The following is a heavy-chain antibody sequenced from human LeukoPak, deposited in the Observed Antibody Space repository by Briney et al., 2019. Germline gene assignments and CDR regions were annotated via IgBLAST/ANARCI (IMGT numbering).Heavy chain of an antibody. CDR1: GFTFSNAW. V-gene: IGHV3-15*01. J-gene: IGHJ4*02. D-gene: IGHD1-26*01. CDR3: TTDTIPPRWELPRPTLNQASDY. Sequence: GGSLRLSCAASGFTFSNAWMSWVRQAPGKGLEWVGRIKSKTDGGTTDYAAPVKGRFTISRDDSKNTLYLQMSSLKTEDTAVYYCTTDTIPPRWELPRPTLNQASDYWGQGTLVTVSS. CDR2: IKSKTDGGTT.